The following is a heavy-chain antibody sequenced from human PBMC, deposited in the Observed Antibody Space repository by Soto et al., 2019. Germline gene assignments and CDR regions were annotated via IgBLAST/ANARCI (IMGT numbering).Heavy chain of an antibody. CDR1: GFTFSSYA. D-gene: IGHD2-2*01. Sequence: SVGSLRLSCAASGFTFSSYAMSWVCQAPGKGLEWVSAISGSGGSTYYADSVKGRFTISRDNSKNTLYLQMNSLRAEDTAVYYCAKVGEQVGVPEGDYYYYGMDVWGQGTTVTVSS. V-gene: IGHV3-23*01. J-gene: IGHJ6*02. CDR2: ISGSGGST. CDR3: AKVGEQVGVPEGDYYYYGMDV.